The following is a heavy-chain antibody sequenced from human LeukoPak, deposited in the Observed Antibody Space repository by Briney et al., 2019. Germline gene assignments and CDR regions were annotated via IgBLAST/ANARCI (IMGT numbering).Heavy chain of an antibody. CDR1: GYTFTGYH. J-gene: IGHJ4*02. CDR2: IIPIFGTA. Sequence: SVKVSCKASGYTFTGYHMHWVRQAPGQGLEWMGGIIPIFGTANYAQKFQGRVTITADESTSTAYMELSSLRSEDTAVYYCARPRLAMLYLYYFDYWGQGTLVTVSS. D-gene: IGHD2-8*01. V-gene: IGHV1-69*13. CDR3: ARPRLAMLYLYYFDY.